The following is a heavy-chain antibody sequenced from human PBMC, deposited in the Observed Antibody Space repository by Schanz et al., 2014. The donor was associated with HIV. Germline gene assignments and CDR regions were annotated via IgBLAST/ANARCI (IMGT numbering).Heavy chain of an antibody. D-gene: IGHD4-17*01. CDR3: AKDYGDFVPYGFLDF. CDR1: GFTFSNYA. Sequence: EVQLLESGGGLVQPGGSLRLSCEASGFTFSNYAMSWVRQAPGKGLEWVSGISDTGVRTNYADSVKGRFTVSRDDSKNTVYVQMDSLTAEDTAVYYCAKDYGDFVPYGFLDFWGQGTLVAVSS. J-gene: IGHJ4*02. CDR2: ISDTGVRT. V-gene: IGHV3-23*01.